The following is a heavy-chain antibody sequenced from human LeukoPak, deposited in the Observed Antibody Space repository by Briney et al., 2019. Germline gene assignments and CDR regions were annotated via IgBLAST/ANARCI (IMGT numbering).Heavy chain of an antibody. Sequence: SETLSLTCTVSGGSISSYYWSWIRQPAGKGLEWIGRIYTSGSTNYDPSLKSRVTMSVDTSKNQFSLKLSSVTAADTAVYYCARVYYDFSWFDPWGQGTLVTVSS. D-gene: IGHD3-3*01. V-gene: IGHV4-4*07. J-gene: IGHJ5*02. CDR3: ARVYYDFSWFDP. CDR2: IYTSGST. CDR1: GGSISSYY.